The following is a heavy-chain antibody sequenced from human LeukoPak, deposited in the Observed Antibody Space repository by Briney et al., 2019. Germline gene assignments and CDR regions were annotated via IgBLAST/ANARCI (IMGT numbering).Heavy chain of an antibody. CDR1: GYTFTNYD. D-gene: IGHD1-26*01. J-gene: IGHJ5*02. CDR3: ARDIAGATKGGWFDT. CDR2: MNPNSGNT. V-gene: IGHV1-8*01. Sequence: ASVKVSCKASGYTFTNYDINWVRQATGHGLEWMGWMNPNSGNTGYAQKFQGRVTMTRNTSISTAYMELSSLRSEDTDLYYCARDIAGATKGGWFDTWGQGTPVTVSS.